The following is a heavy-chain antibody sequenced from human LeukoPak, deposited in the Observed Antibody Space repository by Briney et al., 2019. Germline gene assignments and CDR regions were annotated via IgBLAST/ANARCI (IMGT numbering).Heavy chain of an antibody. V-gene: IGHV4-4*02. D-gene: IGHD6-13*01. CDR3: AREAGYSSSWYNAEYFQH. J-gene: IGHJ1*01. CDR2: IYHSGST. CDR1: GGSISSSNW. Sequence: SETLSLTCAVSGGSISSSNWWSWVRQPPGKGLEWIGEIYHSGSTNYNPSLKSRVTISVDKSKNQFSLKLSSVTAADTAVYYCAREAGYSSSWYNAEYFQHWGQGTLVTASS.